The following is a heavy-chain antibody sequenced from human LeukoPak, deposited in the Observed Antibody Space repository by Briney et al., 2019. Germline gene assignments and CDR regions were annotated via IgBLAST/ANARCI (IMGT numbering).Heavy chain of an antibody. V-gene: IGHV3-30*04. J-gene: IGHJ4*02. CDR3: ARDRLETLDY. CDR1: GFTFSSYA. Sequence: GGSLRLSCAASGFTFSSYAMHWVRQAPGKGLEWVAVISYDGSNQYYADSVKGRFTISRDNSKNTLYLQMNSLRAEDTAVYYCARDRLETLDYWGQGTLVTVSS. D-gene: IGHD1-1*01. CDR2: ISYDGSNQ.